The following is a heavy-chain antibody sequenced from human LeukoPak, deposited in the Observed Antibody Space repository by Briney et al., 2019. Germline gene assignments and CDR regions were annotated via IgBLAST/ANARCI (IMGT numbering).Heavy chain of an antibody. CDR1: GGSFSGYY. D-gene: IGHD3-22*01. CDR2: INHSGST. Sequence: KPSETLSLTCAVYGGSFSGYYWSWIRQPPGKGLEWIGEINHSGSTNYNPSLKSRVTISVDTSKNQFSLKLSSVTAADTAVYYCARVAPFTHYYDSSGYDDYWGQGTLVTVSS. J-gene: IGHJ4*02. CDR3: ARVAPFTHYYDSSGYDDY. V-gene: IGHV4-34*01.